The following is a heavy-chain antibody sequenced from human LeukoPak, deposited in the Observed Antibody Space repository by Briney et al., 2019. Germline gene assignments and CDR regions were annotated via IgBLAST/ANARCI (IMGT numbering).Heavy chain of an antibody. CDR1: GFTFDDYA. CDR3: AKAGRYYDSSDYYEYYFDY. V-gene: IGHV3-9*01. CDR2: ISWNSGSI. Sequence: GGSLRLSCAASGFTFDDYAMHWVRQAPGKGLEWVSGISWNSGSIGYADSVKGRFTISRDNAKNSLYLQMNSLRAEDTALYYCAKAGRYYDSSDYYEYYFDYWGQGTLVTVSS. D-gene: IGHD3-22*01. J-gene: IGHJ4*02.